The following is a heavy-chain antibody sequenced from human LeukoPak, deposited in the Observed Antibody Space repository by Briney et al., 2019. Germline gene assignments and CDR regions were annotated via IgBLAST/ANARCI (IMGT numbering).Heavy chain of an antibody. Sequence: GGSLRLSCAASGFTFSSYAMHWVRQAPGRGLEWVAVISYDGSIKYYADSVKGRFTISRDTSKNTLYLQMSSLRAEDTAVYYCARDPNIVAAGYDYWGQGTLVTVSS. V-gene: IGHV3-30-3*01. CDR1: GFTFSSYA. CDR2: ISYDGSIK. CDR3: ARDPNIVAAGYDY. D-gene: IGHD6-13*01. J-gene: IGHJ4*02.